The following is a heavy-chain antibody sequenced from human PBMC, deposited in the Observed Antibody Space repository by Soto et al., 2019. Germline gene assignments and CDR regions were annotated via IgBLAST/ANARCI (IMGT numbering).Heavy chain of an antibody. CDR3: APTESSSWSPN. CDR1: GFTLSSYS. CDR2: ISSSSSYI. J-gene: IGHJ4*02. V-gene: IGHV3-21*01. D-gene: IGHD6-13*01. Sequence: GFLRVSSADSGFTLSSYSIAWVRQAPGKGLEWVSSISSSSSYIYYADSVKGRFTISRDNAKNSLYLQMNSLRAEDTAVYYCAPTESSSWSPNWGQGTLVTVSS.